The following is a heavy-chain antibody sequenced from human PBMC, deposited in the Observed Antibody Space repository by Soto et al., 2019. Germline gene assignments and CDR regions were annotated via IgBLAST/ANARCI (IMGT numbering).Heavy chain of an antibody. CDR2: IYYSGTT. CDR1: GASISSPSYY. D-gene: IGHD6-19*01. J-gene: IGHJ4*02. Sequence: QLLLQESGPGLVKPSETLALTCTVSGASISSPSYYWGWVRLSPGKGLEWLGSIYYSGTTHYTPSLNSRASLSVDTSNMQCYLNLASVTAADTAVYYCGRPPNRPMAGDDWGQGALVTVSA. V-gene: IGHV4-39*01. CDR3: GRPPNRPMAGDD.